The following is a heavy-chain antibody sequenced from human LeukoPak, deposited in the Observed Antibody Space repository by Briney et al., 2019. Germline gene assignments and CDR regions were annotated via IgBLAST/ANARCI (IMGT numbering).Heavy chain of an antibody. CDR2: INGNGATT. D-gene: IGHD3-16*02. CDR1: GFTFSSYA. J-gene: IGHJ4*02. CDR3: ARAIYVWGSFRPWDY. Sequence: GRSLRLSCAASGFTFSSYAMHWVRQAPGKGLEWVSGINGNGATTGYVDSVKGRFTISRDNAKNSLYLQMNSLRAEDTALYYCARAIYVWGSFRPWDYWGQGTLVTVSS. V-gene: IGHV3-20*04.